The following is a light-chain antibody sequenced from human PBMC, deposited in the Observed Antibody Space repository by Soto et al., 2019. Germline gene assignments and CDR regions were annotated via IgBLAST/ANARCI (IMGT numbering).Light chain of an antibody. V-gene: IGKV3-11*01. J-gene: IGKJ5*01. Sequence: EIVMTQSPVTLSASPGESATLSCRASQSVDNNVAWYQQKPGQAPRLIIYGAFNRANGIPARFSGSGSGTDFTLTISSLEPEDSAVYYCQQRNVWPPVTFGQGTRLEIK. CDR2: GAF. CDR3: QQRNVWPPVT. CDR1: QSVDNN.